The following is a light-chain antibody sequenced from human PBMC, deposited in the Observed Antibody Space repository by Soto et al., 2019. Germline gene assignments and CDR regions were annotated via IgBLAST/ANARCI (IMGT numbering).Light chain of an antibody. CDR1: QDISNY. CDR2: DAS. V-gene: IGKV1-33*01. J-gene: IGKJ2*01. Sequence: DIQMTQSPSSLSASVGDRVTITCQASQDISNYLNWYQQKQGKAPKLLIYDASNLETGVTSRFSGSGSGTDFTFTISSLQPEDIATYYCQQYDNLPPYTFGQGTKREIK. CDR3: QQYDNLPPYT.